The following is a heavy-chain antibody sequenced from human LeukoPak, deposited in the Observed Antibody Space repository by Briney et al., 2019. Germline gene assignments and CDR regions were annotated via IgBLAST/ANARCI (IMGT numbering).Heavy chain of an antibody. D-gene: IGHD2-2*01. V-gene: IGHV3-73*01. CDR2: IRSKANSYAT. CDR1: GFTFSGSA. J-gene: IGHJ4*02. Sequence: GGSLKLSCAASGFTFSGSAMHWVRQASGKGLEWVGRIRSKANSYATAYAASVKGRFTISRDDSKNTAYLQMDSLRAEDTAIYYCAARPLMPPRFDDWGQGTLVTVSS. CDR3: AARPLMPPRFDD.